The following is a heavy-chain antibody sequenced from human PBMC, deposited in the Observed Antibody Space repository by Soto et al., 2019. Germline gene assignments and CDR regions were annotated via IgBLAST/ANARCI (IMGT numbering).Heavy chain of an antibody. Sequence: GGSLRLSCAASGFTFSSYSMNWVRQAPGKGLEWVSSISSSGSYIYSADSVKGRFTISRDNAKNSLYLQMNSLRAEDTAVYYCARDFPAPHYDFWSGYVGMDVWGKGTTVTVSS. CDR1: GFTFSSYS. CDR3: ARDFPAPHYDFWSGYVGMDV. J-gene: IGHJ6*03. V-gene: IGHV3-21*01. CDR2: ISSSGSYI. D-gene: IGHD3-3*01.